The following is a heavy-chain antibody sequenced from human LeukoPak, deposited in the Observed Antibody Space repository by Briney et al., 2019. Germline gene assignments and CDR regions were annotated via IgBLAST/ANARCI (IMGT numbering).Heavy chain of an antibody. V-gene: IGHV3-48*01. CDR2: ISSNGSTI. Sequence: GGSLRLSCAASALTFSDYSMNWARQAPGKGLEWISYISSNGSTIYYAASVKGRFTISRDNSKNTLYLQMNSLRAEDTAVYYCAKETIPAAITGYFQHWGQGTLVTVSS. J-gene: IGHJ1*01. CDR3: AKETIPAAITGYFQH. D-gene: IGHD2-2*01. CDR1: ALTFSDYS.